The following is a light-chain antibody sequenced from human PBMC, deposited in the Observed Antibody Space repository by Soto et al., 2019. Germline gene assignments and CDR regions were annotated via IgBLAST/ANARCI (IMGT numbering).Light chain of an antibody. Sequence: DIQMTQSPSSLSAYAGDRVTITCRASENIRSYLNWYQQKLGKAPEVLIYAASKLQSGVPLRFSGSGSGTDFTLNITRLQPEDFATYYCQQTFGTPRTFGQGTKVDIK. CDR1: ENIRSY. CDR2: AAS. CDR3: QQTFGTPRT. V-gene: IGKV1-39*01. J-gene: IGKJ1*01.